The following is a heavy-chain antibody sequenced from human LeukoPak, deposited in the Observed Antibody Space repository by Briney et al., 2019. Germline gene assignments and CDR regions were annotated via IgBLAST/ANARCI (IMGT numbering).Heavy chain of an antibody. CDR2: IRYDGSNK. J-gene: IGHJ4*02. V-gene: IGHV3-30*02. Sequence: PGGSLRLSCAASGFTFSSYGMHWVCQAPGKGLEWVAFIRYDGSNKYYVDSVKGRFTISRDNSKNTLSLQMNSLRAEDTAVYYCASDTGFYDSSGYYPFDYWGQGTLVTVSS. D-gene: IGHD3-22*01. CDR1: GFTFSSYG. CDR3: ASDTGFYDSSGYYPFDY.